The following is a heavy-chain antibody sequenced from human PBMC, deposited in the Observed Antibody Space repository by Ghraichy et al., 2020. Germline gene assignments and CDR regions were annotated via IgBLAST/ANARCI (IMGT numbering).Heavy chain of an antibody. J-gene: IGHJ3*02. Sequence: ASVKVSCKASGYTFTSYAMHWVRQAPGQRLEWMGWINAGNGNTKYSQKFQGRVTITRDTSASTAYMELSSLRSEDTAVYYCARDQRITMALDIWGQGTMVTVSS. D-gene: IGHD3-10*01. V-gene: IGHV1-3*01. CDR1: GYTFTSYA. CDR3: ARDQRITMALDI. CDR2: INAGNGNT.